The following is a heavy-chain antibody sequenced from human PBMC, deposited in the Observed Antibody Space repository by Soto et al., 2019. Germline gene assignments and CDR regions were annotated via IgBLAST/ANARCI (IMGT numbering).Heavy chain of an antibody. Sequence: SETLSLTCTVSGGSISSGDYYWSWIRQPPGKGLEWIGEINHSGSTNYNTSLKSRVTISVDTSKNQFSLKLSSVTAADTAVYYCARYLTMVRGEDYYYYGMDVWGQGTTVTVSS. CDR2: INHSGST. D-gene: IGHD3-10*01. CDR3: ARYLTMVRGEDYYYYGMDV. V-gene: IGHV4-39*07. J-gene: IGHJ6*02. CDR1: GGSISSGDYY.